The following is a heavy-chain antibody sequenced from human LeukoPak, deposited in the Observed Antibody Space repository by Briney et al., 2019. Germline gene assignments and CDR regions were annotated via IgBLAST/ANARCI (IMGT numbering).Heavy chain of an antibody. CDR1: GGTFSSYT. V-gene: IGHV1-69*02. D-gene: IGHD3-22*01. CDR3: ASFYYDSSGYLDY. CDR2: IIPILGIA. Sequence: SVKVSCKASGGTFSSYTISWVRQAPGQGLEWMGRIIPILGIANYAQKFQGRVTITADKSTSTAYMELSSLRSEDTAVYYCASFYYDSSGYLDYWGQGTLITVSS. J-gene: IGHJ4*02.